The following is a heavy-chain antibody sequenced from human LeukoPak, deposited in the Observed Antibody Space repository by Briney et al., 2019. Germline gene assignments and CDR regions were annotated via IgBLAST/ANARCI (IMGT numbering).Heavy chain of an antibody. V-gene: IGHV3-30*18. CDR1: GFTFSNYG. D-gene: IGHD6-19*01. CDR3: AKASESSGWYGDY. J-gene: IGHJ4*02. CDR2: ISYDGSNK. Sequence: PGGSLKLSCAASGFTFSNYGMHRVRQAPGKGLEWVAVISYDGSNKYYADSVKGRFTISRDNSKNTLYLQMNSLRAEDTAVYYCAKASESSGWYGDYRGQGTLVTVSS.